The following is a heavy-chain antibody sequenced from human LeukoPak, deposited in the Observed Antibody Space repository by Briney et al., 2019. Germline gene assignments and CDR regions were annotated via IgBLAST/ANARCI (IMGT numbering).Heavy chain of an antibody. CDR2: ISGSGGST. Sequence: GGSLRLSCAASGFTVSSNYMSWVRQAPGKGLEWVSAISGSGGSTYYADSVKGRFTISRDNSKNTLYLQMNSLRAEDTAVYYCAKADADRMAAAGTDYWGQGTLVTVSS. CDR3: AKADADRMAAAGTDY. J-gene: IGHJ4*02. CDR1: GFTVSSNY. V-gene: IGHV3-23*01. D-gene: IGHD6-13*01.